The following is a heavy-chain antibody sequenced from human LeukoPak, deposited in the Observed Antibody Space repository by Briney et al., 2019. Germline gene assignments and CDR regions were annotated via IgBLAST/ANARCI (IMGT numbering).Heavy chain of an antibody. D-gene: IGHD3-10*01. CDR2: IYYSGST. CDR3: ASSMVRGTSDY. J-gene: IGHJ4*02. Sequence: SETLSLTCTVSGGSISSYYWSWIRQPPGKGLEWIGYIYYSGSTNYNPSLKSRVTISVDTSKNQFSLKLGSVTAADTAVYYCASSMVRGTSDYWGQGTLVTVSS. CDR1: GGSISSYY. V-gene: IGHV4-59*08.